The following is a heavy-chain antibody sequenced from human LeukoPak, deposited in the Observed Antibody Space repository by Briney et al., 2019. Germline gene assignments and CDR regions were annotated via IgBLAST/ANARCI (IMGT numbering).Heavy chain of an antibody. CDR3: ARDSSTDYYDSSGYYFDY. Sequence: GGSLRLSCAASGFTFSDYYMSWIRQAPGKGLEWVSYISSSGSTIYYADSVKSRFTISRDNAKNSLYLQMNSLRAEDTAVYYCARDSSTDYYDSSGYYFDYWGQGTLVTVSS. CDR1: GFTFSDYY. J-gene: IGHJ4*02. D-gene: IGHD3-22*01. CDR2: ISSSGSTI. V-gene: IGHV3-11*04.